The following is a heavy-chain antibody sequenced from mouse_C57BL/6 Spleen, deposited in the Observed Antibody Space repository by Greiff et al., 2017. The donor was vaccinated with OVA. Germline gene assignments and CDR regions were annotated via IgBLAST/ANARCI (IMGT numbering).Heavy chain of an antibody. J-gene: IGHJ4*01. CDR2: ISSGSSTI. V-gene: IGHV5-17*01. Sequence: EVMLVESGGGLVKPGGSLKLSCAASGFTFSDYGMHWVRQAPEKGLEWVAYISSGSSTIYYADTVKGRFTISRDNAKNTLFLQMTSLRSEDTAMFYGARSYGSSYEDYAMDYWGQGTSVTVSS. CDR1: GFTFSDYG. CDR3: ARSYGSSYEDYAMDY. D-gene: IGHD1-1*01.